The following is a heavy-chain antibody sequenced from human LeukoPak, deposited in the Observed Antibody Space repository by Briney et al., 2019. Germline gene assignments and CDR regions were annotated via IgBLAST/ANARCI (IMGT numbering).Heavy chain of an antibody. Sequence: ASVKVSCKPSGHTFTGYYMHWVRRAPGQGLEWMGWINPNSGGTNYAQKFQGRVTMTRDTSISTAYMELSRLRSDDTAVYYCARGLYNWNDVSWFDPWDQGTLVTVSS. CDR2: INPNSGGT. CDR1: GHTFTGYY. D-gene: IGHD1-20*01. J-gene: IGHJ5*02. V-gene: IGHV1-2*02. CDR3: ARGLYNWNDVSWFDP.